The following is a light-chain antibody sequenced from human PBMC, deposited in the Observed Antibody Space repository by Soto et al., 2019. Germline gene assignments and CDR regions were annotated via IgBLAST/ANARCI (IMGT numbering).Light chain of an antibody. CDR3: MQDLQTPFT. CDR2: LAT. V-gene: IGKV2-28*01. Sequence: DIVMTQSPLSLPVTPGEPASISCRSSRSLLQTNGNTYLDWYLQKPGQSPQLLISLATNPASGVTDRYTGSGSGTDSTRQISRVEDEDVGVYYCMQDLQTPFTLGGGTKVDIK. J-gene: IGKJ4*01. CDR1: RSLLQTNGNTY.